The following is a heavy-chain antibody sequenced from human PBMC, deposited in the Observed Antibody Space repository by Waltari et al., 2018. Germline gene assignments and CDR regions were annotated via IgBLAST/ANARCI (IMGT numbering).Heavy chain of an antibody. Sequence: SSYYWSWIRQPAGEGLEWIGRINTSGNTKFNPSLESRVTVSVDTSKNQFSLKLSSVTAADTAVYYCARSYSGYDYDSWGQGTLVTVSS. V-gene: IGHV4-4*07. CDR3: ARSYSGYDYDS. CDR1: SSYY. J-gene: IGHJ4*02. CDR2: INTSGNT. D-gene: IGHD5-12*01.